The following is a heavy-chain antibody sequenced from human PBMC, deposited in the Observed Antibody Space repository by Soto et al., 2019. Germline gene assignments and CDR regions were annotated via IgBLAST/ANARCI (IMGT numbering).Heavy chain of an antibody. Sequence: GGSLRLSCAASGFTFSSYAMSWVRQAPGKGLEWVSAISGSGGSTYYADSVKGRFTISRDNSKNTLYLQMNSLRAEDTAVYYCAKDGRYYDFWSGDFDYWGQGTLVTVSS. V-gene: IGHV3-23*01. D-gene: IGHD3-3*01. CDR3: AKDGRYYDFWSGDFDY. CDR1: GFTFSSYA. J-gene: IGHJ4*02. CDR2: ISGSGGST.